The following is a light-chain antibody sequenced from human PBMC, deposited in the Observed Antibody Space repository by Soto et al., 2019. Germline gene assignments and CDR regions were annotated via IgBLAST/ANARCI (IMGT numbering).Light chain of an antibody. J-gene: IGKJ4*01. CDR3: QQTYTTPLT. V-gene: IGKV1-39*01. CDR1: QSISYY. CDR2: GAS. Sequence: DIQMSQSPSSLSASVGDRVNITCRASQSISYYLNWYQQKTVRDPHLLMYGASSLQSGVPSRFTGSGSGTEFTLTITSLQPGDFATYYCQQTYTTPLTFGGGTKVDIK.